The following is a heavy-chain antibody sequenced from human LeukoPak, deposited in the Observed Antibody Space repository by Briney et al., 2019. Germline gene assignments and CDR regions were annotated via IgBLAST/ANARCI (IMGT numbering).Heavy chain of an antibody. CDR2: IWYDGSNK. D-gene: IGHD6-13*01. CDR3: ARVRQQLAPQGMDV. CDR1: GFTFSSYG. Sequence: PGGSLGLSCAASGFTFSSYGMHWVRQAPGKGLEWVAVIWYDGSNKYYADSVKGRFTISRDNSKNTLYLQMNSLRAEDTAVYYCARVRQQLAPQGMDVWGQGTTVTVSS. V-gene: IGHV3-33*01. J-gene: IGHJ6*02.